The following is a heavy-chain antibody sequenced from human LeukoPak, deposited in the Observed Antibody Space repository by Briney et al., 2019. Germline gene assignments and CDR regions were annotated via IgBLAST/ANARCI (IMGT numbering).Heavy chain of an antibody. Sequence: SETLSLTCAVYGGSFSGYYWSWIRQPPGKGLEWIGEINQSGSTNYNPSLKSRVTISVDTSKNQFSLKLSSVTAADTAVYYCARGLWHSSSWYVYWGQGTLVTVSS. CDR2: INQSGST. J-gene: IGHJ4*02. CDR3: ARGLWHSSSWYVY. CDR1: GGSFSGYY. D-gene: IGHD6-13*01. V-gene: IGHV4-34*01.